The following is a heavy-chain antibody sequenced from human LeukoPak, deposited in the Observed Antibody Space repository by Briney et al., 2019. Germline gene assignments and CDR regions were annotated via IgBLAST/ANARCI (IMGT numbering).Heavy chain of an antibody. Sequence: GGSLRLSCAASGFTFSTYAMSWVRQAPGKGLEWVSAISGSGGNTYYADSVKGRFTISRDNSKTTLYLQMNSLRAEDTAVYYCANGLWLQWGDYWGQGTLVTVSS. D-gene: IGHD5-18*01. CDR1: GFTFSTYA. V-gene: IGHV3-23*01. J-gene: IGHJ4*02. CDR2: ISGSGGNT. CDR3: ANGLWLQWGDY.